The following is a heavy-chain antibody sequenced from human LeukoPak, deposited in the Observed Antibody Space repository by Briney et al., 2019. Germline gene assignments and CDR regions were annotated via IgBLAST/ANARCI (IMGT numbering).Heavy chain of an antibody. V-gene: IGHV6-1*01. CDR2: TYYRSKLYN. J-gene: IGHJ2*01. D-gene: IGHD5-12*01. CDR3: ARDRQWLLYWYFDL. CDR1: GDSVSSNSAA. Sequence: SQTLSLTCAISGDSVSSNSAAWNWLRQSPSRGLEWLGRTYYRSKLYNDYAVSVKSRITINPDTSKNQFSLQLNSVTPEDAAVYYCARDRQWLLYWYFDLWGRGTLVTVSS.